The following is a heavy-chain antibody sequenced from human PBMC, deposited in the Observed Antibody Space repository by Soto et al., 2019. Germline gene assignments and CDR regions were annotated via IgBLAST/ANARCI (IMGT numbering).Heavy chain of an antibody. CDR3: ARDAGYYGSGSYYRRYSYGMDV. CDR1: GGSFSGYY. Sequence: PSETLSLTCAVYGGSFSGYYWSWIRQPPGKGLEWIGEINHSGSTNYNPSLKSRVTISVDTSKNQFSLKLSSVTAADTAVYYCARDAGYYGSGSYYRRYSYGMDVWGQGTTVTVSS. D-gene: IGHD3-10*01. CDR2: INHSGST. V-gene: IGHV4-34*01. J-gene: IGHJ6*02.